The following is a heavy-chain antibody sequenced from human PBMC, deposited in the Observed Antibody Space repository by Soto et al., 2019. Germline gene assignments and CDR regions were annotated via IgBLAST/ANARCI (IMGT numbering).Heavy chain of an antibody. V-gene: IGHV3-7*01. J-gene: IGHJ4*02. CDR3: ARIYCTTTSCYYDY. CDR1: GFTFSSYW. Sequence: EVQLVESGGGLVQPGGSPRLSCVASGFTFSSYWMSWVRQAPGKGLEWVANINQDGSAKYYVDSVMGRFTISRDNAKNSLYLQMNSLRAEDTAVYCCARIYCTTTSCYYDYWGQGTLVTVSS. CDR2: INQDGSAK. D-gene: IGHD2-2*01.